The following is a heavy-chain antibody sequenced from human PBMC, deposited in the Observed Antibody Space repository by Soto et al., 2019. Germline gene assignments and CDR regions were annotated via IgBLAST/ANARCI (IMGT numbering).Heavy chain of an antibody. V-gene: IGHV3-23*01. CDR3: ARRGSGSYYDY. CDR1: GFTFSSYA. Sequence: VQLLESGGGLVQPGESLRLSCAASGFTFSSYAMRWVRQAPVKGLEWVSAISGSGGSTYYADSVKGRFTISRDNSKNTLYLQMNSLRAEDTAVYYCARRGSGSYYDYWGQGTLVTVSS. D-gene: IGHD1-26*01. J-gene: IGHJ4*02. CDR2: ISGSGGST.